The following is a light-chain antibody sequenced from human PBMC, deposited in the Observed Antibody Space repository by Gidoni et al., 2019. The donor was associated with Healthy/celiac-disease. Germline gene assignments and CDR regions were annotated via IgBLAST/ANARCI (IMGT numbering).Light chain of an antibody. CDR2: GAS. CDR1: QDISNY. J-gene: IGKJ1*01. V-gene: IGKV1-33*01. CDR3: QQYDNLPWT. Sequence: IQMTQSPSSLSASVGDRVTITCQASQDISNYLNWYQQKPGKAPKLLIYGASNLETGVPSRFSGSGSGTDFTFTISSLQPEDIATYYCQQYDNLPWTFGQGTKVEIK.